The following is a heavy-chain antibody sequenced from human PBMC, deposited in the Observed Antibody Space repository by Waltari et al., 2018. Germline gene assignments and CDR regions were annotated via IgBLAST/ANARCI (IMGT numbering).Heavy chain of an antibody. CDR1: GCTFSGYS. CDR3: ARDRRGYFDY. D-gene: IGHD3-16*01. CDR2: ISGDSRFI. V-gene: IGHV3-21*01. J-gene: IGHJ4*02. Sequence: EVQLVEPGGGLVKPGVSLRRSCEASGCTFSGYSMNWVRQAPGKGLEWVSSISGDSRFIYYADSVNGRFTISSDDAKNSLYLQMNSLRVEDTAVYYCARDRRGYFDYWGPGTLVSVSS.